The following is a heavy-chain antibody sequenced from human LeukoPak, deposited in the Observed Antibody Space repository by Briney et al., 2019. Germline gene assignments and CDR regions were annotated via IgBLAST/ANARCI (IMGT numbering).Heavy chain of an antibody. CDR2: IYPGDSDT. V-gene: IGHV5-51*01. J-gene: IGHJ5*02. CDR1: GCSFTSYW. D-gene: IGHD3-10*01. Sequence: GESLKISCKGSGCSFTSYWIGWVRQMPGKGLEWMGIIYPGDSDTRYSPSFQGQVTISADKSISTAYLQWSSLKASDTAMYYCARLIRAVRGVISWFDPWGQGTLVTVPS. CDR3: ARLIRAVRGVISWFDP.